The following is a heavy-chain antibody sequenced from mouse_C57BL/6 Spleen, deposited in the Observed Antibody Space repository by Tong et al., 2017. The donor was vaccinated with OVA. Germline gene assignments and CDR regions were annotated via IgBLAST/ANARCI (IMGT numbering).Heavy chain of an antibody. CDR2: IWAGGST. CDR3: ADIRRKWYFDV. V-gene: IGHV2-9*02. Sequence: VQLQESGPGLVAPSQSLSITCTVSGFSLTSYGVHWVRQPPGKGLEWLGVIWAGGSTNYNSALMSRLSISKDNSKSQVFLKMNSLQTDETAMYYCADIRRKWYFDVWGAGTTVTVSS. D-gene: IGHD2-12*01. CDR1: GFSLTSYG. J-gene: IGHJ1*01.